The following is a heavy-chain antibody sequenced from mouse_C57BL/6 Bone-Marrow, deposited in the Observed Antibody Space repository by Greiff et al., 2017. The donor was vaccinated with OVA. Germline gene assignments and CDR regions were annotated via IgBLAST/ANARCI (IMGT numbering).Heavy chain of an antibody. D-gene: IGHD1-1*01. CDR3: TTVSYVWWFAY. CDR1: GFNIKDDY. V-gene: IGHV14-4*01. CDR2: IDPENGDT. Sequence: EVQLQQSGAELVRPGASVKLSCTASGFNIKDDYMHWVKQRPEQGLEWIGWIDPENGDTEYASKFQGKATITADKSSNTAYLQLSSLTSEDTAVYYCTTVSYVWWFAYWGQGTLVTVSA. J-gene: IGHJ3*01.